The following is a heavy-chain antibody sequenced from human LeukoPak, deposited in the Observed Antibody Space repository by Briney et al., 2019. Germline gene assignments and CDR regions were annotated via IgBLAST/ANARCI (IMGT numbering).Heavy chain of an antibody. CDR2: IYYSGST. Sequence: SETLSLTRSVSGVSISSHYWSWIRQPPGKGLEWIGYIYYSGSTNYNPSLKSRVTMSIDTSKKQFSLRLTSVTAADTAVYYCARGSQRLGSDAYDIWGPGTMVTVSS. CDR3: ARGSQRLGSDAYDI. CDR1: GVSISSHY. V-gene: IGHV4-59*11. D-gene: IGHD6-25*01. J-gene: IGHJ3*02.